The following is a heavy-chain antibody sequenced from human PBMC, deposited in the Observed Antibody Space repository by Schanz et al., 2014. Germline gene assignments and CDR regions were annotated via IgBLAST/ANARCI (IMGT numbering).Heavy chain of an antibody. V-gene: IGHV1-69*10. CDR1: GYTFTSHG. CDR2: IIPILGIA. Sequence: QVQLVQSGAEVKKPGASVKVSCKASGYTFTSHGISWVRQAPGQGLEWMGWIIPILGIANYAQNFQGRVTITADKSTSTAYMELTSLRSEDTAVYYCAGTYCSSTSCYTGYYYMDVWGKGTTVTVSS. D-gene: IGHD2-2*02. J-gene: IGHJ6*03. CDR3: AGTYCSSTSCYTGYYYMDV.